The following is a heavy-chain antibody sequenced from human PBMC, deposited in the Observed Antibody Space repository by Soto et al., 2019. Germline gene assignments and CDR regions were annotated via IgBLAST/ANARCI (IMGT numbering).Heavy chain of an antibody. Sequence: LRLSCAASRFTFSRYAMHWVRQAPGKGLEWVAVISYDGRQKHYGDSVKGRFTISRDESDNTVYLQMNSLRPEDTAVYYCAKDGYFDTYYFDHWGQGTLVTVS. CDR1: RFTFSRYA. J-gene: IGHJ4*02. CDR3: AKDGYFDTYYFDH. D-gene: IGHD3-9*01. CDR2: ISYDGRQK. V-gene: IGHV3-30*04.